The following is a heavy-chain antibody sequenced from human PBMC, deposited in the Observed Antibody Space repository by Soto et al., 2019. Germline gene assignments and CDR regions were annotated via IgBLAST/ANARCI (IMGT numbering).Heavy chain of an antibody. CDR1: GFTVSSNY. CDR2: IYSGGST. J-gene: IGHJ1*01. Sequence: TGGSLRLSCAASGFTVSSNYMSWVRQAPGKGLEWVSVIYSGGSTYYADSVKGRFTISRDNSKNTLYLQMNSLRAEDTAVYYCARDRVESGYPEYFQHWGRGTLVTVS. D-gene: IGHD3-22*01. CDR3: ARDRVESGYPEYFQH. V-gene: IGHV3-53*01.